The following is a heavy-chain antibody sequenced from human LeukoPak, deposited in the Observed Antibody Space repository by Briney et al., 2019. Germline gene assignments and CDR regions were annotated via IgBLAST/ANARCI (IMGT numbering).Heavy chain of an antibody. CDR1: GESFSDYY. J-gene: IGHJ5*02. CDR2: INHSGST. D-gene: IGHD6-6*01. V-gene: IGHV4-34*01. CDR3: ARAYSSSGYNWFDP. Sequence: SETLSLTCAVYGESFSDYYWSWIRQPPGKGLEWIGEINHSGSTNYNPSLKSRVTISVDTSKNQFILKLNSVTAADTAVYYCARAYSSSGYNWFDPWGQGTLVTVSS.